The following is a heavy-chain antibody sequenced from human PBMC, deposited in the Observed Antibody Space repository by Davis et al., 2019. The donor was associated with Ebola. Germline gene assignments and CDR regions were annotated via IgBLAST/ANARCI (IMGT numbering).Heavy chain of an antibody. Sequence: GGSLRLSCAASGFTFSDYYMNWIRPAPGEGLECISYISSSGSSIYYADSVKGRFTISRDNAKNSLYLQMNSLRAEDTAFYYCARRSYDSSGYYYFDYWGQGTLVTVSS. CDR2: ISSSGSSI. CDR1: GFTFSDYY. D-gene: IGHD3-22*01. V-gene: IGHV3-11*01. CDR3: ARRSYDSSGYYYFDY. J-gene: IGHJ4*02.